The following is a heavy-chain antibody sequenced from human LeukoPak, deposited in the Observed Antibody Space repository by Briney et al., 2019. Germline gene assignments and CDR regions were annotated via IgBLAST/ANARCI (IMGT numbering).Heavy chain of an antibody. J-gene: IGHJ4*02. CDR1: GGSISRFY. CDR3: ARGPEWYYFDH. V-gene: IGHV4-59*08. CDR2: IYYGGSA. D-gene: IGHD3-3*01. Sequence: SETLSLTCTVSGGSISRFYCNWIRQTPGKGLEWIGYIYYGGSAIYSPSLKSRVTISVDTSKNQFSLRLTSVTAADTAVYYCARGPEWYYFDHWGQGTLVTSST.